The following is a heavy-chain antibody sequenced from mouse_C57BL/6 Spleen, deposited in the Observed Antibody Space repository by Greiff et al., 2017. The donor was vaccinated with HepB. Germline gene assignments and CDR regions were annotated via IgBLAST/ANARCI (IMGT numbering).Heavy chain of an antibody. D-gene: IGHD5-5*01. CDR1: GFTFSDYY. J-gene: IGHJ4*01. Sequence: EVMLVESGGGLVQPGGSLKLSCAASGFTFSDYYMYWVRQTPEKRLEWVAYISNGGGSTYYPDTVKGRFTISRDNAKNTLYLQMSRLKSEDTAMYYCASYRRAMDYWGQGTSVTVSS. CDR3: ASYRRAMDY. V-gene: IGHV5-12*01. CDR2: ISNGGGST.